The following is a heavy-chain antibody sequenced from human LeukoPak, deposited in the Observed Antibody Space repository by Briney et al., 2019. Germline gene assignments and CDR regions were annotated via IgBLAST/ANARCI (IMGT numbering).Heavy chain of an antibody. V-gene: IGHV3-23*01. Sequence: GGSLRLSCAASGFTFSSYAMSWVRQAPGKGLEWVSAISGSGGSTYYADSVKGRFTISRDNSKNTLYLQMNSLRAEDTAVYYCAKSQYMMVVVIDFQHWGQGTLVTVSS. CDR3: AKSQYMMVVVIDFQH. J-gene: IGHJ1*01. D-gene: IGHD3-22*01. CDR1: GFTFSSYA. CDR2: ISGSGGST.